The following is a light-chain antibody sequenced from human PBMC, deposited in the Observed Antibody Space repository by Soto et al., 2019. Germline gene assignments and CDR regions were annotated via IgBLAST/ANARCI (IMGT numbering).Light chain of an antibody. V-gene: IGKV3-15*01. CDR3: QQYNNWLEA. CDR2: GAS. CDR1: QSVSSN. Sequence: IVLTQSPATLSVSPGERATLSCRASQSVSSNLAWYQQKPGRAPRLLIYGASTRATGIPARFSGSGSGTEFTLTISSLQSEDFAVYYCQQYNNWLEAFGPGTKVDIK. J-gene: IGKJ3*01.